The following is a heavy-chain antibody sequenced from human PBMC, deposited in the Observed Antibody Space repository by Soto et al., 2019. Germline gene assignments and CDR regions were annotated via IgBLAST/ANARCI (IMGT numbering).Heavy chain of an antibody. V-gene: IGHV3-23*01. CDR2: ISGSGIST. Sequence: EVQLLESGGGLVQPGGSLRLSCAASGFTFSSYAMSWVRQAPGKGLEWVSAISGSGISTYYADSVKGRFTISRDNSKNTLYLQLNSLGSDDTAVYYCAKEEGYSSGWTEIDYWGQGTLVTVSS. CDR3: AKEEGYSSGWTEIDY. D-gene: IGHD6-19*01. CDR1: GFTFSSYA. J-gene: IGHJ4*02.